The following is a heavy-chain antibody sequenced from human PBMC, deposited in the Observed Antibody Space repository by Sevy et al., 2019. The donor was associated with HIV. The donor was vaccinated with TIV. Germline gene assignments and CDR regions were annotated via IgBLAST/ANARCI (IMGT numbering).Heavy chain of an antibody. CDR2: ISSSSSTI. J-gene: IGHJ4*02. CDR3: AREEAARHSPFDY. Sequence: GGSLRLSCAASGFTFSSYSKNWVRQAPGKGLEWVSYISSSSSTIYYADSVKGRFTISRDNAKNSLYLQMNSLRDEDTAVYYCAREEAARHSPFDYWGQGTLVTVSS. D-gene: IGHD6-6*01. V-gene: IGHV3-48*02. CDR1: GFTFSSYS.